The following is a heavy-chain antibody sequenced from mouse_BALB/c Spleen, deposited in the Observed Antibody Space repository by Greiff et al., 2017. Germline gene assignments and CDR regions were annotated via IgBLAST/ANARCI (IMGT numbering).Heavy chain of an antibody. CDR2: ISSGGSYT. J-gene: IGHJ4*01. V-gene: IGHV5-6*01. Sequence: EVQLQESGGDLVKPGGSLKLSCAASGFTFSTYDMSWVRQTPDKRLEWVATISSGGSYTYYPDSVKGRFTISRDNAKNTLYLQMSSLKSEDTAMYYCARRGLDYWGQGTSVTVSS. CDR1: GFTFSTYD. CDR3: ARRGLDY.